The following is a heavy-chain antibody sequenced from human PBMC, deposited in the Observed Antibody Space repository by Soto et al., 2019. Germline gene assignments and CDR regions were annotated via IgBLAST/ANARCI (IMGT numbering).Heavy chain of an antibody. V-gene: IGHV1-69*13. CDR1: GGTFSSYA. CDR3: ARDVAAAGNYYYYGMDV. Sequence: ASVKVSCKASGGTFSSYAISWVRQAPGQGLEWMGGIIPIFGTANYAQKFQGRVTITADESTSTAYMELSSLRSEDTAVYYCARDVAAAGNYYYYGMDVWGQGTTVTVSS. J-gene: IGHJ6*02. CDR2: IIPIFGTA. D-gene: IGHD6-13*01.